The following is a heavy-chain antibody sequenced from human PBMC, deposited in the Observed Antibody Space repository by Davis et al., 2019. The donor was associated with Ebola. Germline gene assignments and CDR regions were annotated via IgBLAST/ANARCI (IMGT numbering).Heavy chain of an antibody. J-gene: IGHJ4*02. CDR1: GYIFTSYG. V-gene: IGHV1-18*01. CDR2: ISAYNGNT. Sequence: ASVKVSCKPSGYIFTSYGITWVRQAPGQGLEWMGWISAYNGNTNYAQNVQDRVTMTTDTSTSIAYMELSSLRSEDTAVYYCARGGSGWYYFDYWGQGTLVTVSS. D-gene: IGHD6-19*01. CDR3: ARGGSGWYYFDY.